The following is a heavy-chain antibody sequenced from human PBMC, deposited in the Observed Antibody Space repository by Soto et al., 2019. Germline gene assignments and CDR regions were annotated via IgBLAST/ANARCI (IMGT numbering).Heavy chain of an antibody. V-gene: IGHV2-5*02. CDR1: GFSLSTSGVG. CDR2: IYWDDDK. CDR3: AHLTPLNTHYYYYGMDV. Sequence: GSGPTLVNPTQTLTLTCTFSGFSLSTSGVGVGWIRQPPGKALEWLALIYWDDDKRYSPSLKSRLTITKDTSKNQVVLTMTNMDPVDTATYYCAHLTPLNTHYYYYGMDVWCPRTTVTVSS. J-gene: IGHJ6*02.